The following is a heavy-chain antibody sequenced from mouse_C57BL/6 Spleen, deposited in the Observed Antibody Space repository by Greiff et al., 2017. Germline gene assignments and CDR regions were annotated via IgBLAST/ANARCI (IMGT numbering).Heavy chain of an antibody. Sequence: VQLQQSGPELVKPGASVKMSCKASGYTFTDYNMHWVKQSHGKSLEWIGYINPNNGGTSYNQKFKGKATLTVNKSSSTAYMELRSLTSEDSAVYYCAREGVYDYDRAMDYWGQGTSVTVSS. V-gene: IGHV1-22*01. CDR3: AREGVYDYDRAMDY. CDR1: GYTFTDYN. CDR2: INPNNGGT. D-gene: IGHD2-4*01. J-gene: IGHJ4*01.